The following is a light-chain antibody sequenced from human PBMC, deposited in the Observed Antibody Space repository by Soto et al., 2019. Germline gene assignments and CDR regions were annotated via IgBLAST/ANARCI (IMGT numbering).Light chain of an antibody. J-gene: IGKJ5*01. V-gene: IGKV3-20*01. Sequence: ENVLSQLPGTLSLSPGERATLSCRASQSVSSSSLAWYQQKVGRAPRVLIYGASSKATGIPDRFSGSGSGTDFTLTITRLEPEDFAVYYCQHYGSSPRPFGQGTRPAI. CDR1: QSVSSSS. CDR3: QHYGSSPRP. CDR2: GAS.